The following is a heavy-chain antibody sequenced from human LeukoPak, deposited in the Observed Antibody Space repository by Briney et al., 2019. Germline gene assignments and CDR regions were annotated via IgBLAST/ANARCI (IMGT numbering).Heavy chain of an antibody. V-gene: IGHV4-34*01. D-gene: IGHD1-26*01. CDR1: GGSFSGYY. CDR2: INHSGST. Sequence: SETLSLTCAVYGGSFSGYYWSWIRQPPGKGLEWIGEINHSGSTNYNPSLKSRVAISVDTSKNQFSLKLSSVTAADTAVYYCARGLVGAIYHWGQGTLVTVSS. J-gene: IGHJ4*02. CDR3: ARGLVGAIYH.